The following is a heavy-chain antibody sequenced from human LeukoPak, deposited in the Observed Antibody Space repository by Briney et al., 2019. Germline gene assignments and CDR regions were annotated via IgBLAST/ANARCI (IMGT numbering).Heavy chain of an antibody. CDR3: ARGFCLNKSCFHKTTFDY. Sequence: PSETLSLTCTVSGGSISTYYWSWIRQPPGKGLEWIGYIYYSGSTNYNPSLKSRVTISVDTSKNQFSLKLSSVTGADTAVYFCARGFCLNKSCFHKTTFDYWGQGTMVT. CDR1: GGSISTYY. D-gene: IGHD1-14*01. V-gene: IGHV4-59*01. CDR2: IYYSGST. J-gene: IGHJ3*01.